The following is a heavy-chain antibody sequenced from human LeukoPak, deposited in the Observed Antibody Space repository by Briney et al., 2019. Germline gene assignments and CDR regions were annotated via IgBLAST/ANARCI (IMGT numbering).Heavy chain of an antibody. J-gene: IGHJ5*02. Sequence: SETLSLTCTVSGGSISSYYWSWIRQPPGKGLEWIGYIYYSGSTNYNPSLKSRVTISVDTSKNQFSLKLSSVTAADTAVYYCARDAVGSNWFDPWGQGTLVTASS. D-gene: IGHD1-26*01. CDR1: GGSISSYY. V-gene: IGHV4-59*01. CDR2: IYYSGST. CDR3: ARDAVGSNWFDP.